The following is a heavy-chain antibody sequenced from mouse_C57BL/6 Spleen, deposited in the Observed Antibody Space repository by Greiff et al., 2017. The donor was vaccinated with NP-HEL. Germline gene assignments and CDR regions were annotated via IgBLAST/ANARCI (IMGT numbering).Heavy chain of an antibody. CDR1: GYTFTSYW. J-gene: IGHJ1*03. Sequence: QVQLQQPGAELVRPGSSVKLSCKASGYTFTSYWMHWVKQRPIQGLEWIGNIDPSDSETHYNQQFKDKATLTVDKSSSTAYMQLSSLTSEDAAVYYCARGHYGSSHEYFDVWGTGTTVTVSS. V-gene: IGHV1-52*01. CDR3: ARGHYGSSHEYFDV. CDR2: IDPSDSET. D-gene: IGHD1-1*01.